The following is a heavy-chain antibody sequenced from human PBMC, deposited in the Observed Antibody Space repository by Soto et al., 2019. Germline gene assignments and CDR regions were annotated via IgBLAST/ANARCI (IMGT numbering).Heavy chain of an antibody. CDR3: ARTLGSYRSDAFDV. Sequence: SETLSLTCTVSGDSISSGGSYWSWIRQHPGKGLEWIGYIYYSGTTYYNPSLKSRVTISVDTSKNQFSLKLSSVTAADTAVYYCARTLGSYRSDAFDVWGQGTMVTVSS. CDR1: GDSISSGGSY. D-gene: IGHD3-16*02. CDR2: IYYSGTT. V-gene: IGHV4-31*03. J-gene: IGHJ3*01.